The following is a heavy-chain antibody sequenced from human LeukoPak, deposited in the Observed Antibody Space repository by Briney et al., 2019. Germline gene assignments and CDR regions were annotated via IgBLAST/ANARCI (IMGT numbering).Heavy chain of an antibody. J-gene: IGHJ4*02. CDR3: ARATVIRVDY. Sequence: SETLSLTCTVSGGSISSGSYYWSWIRQPAGKGLEWIGRIYTSGSTNYNPSLKSRVTISVDTSKNQFSLKLSSVTAADTAVYYSARATVIRVDYWGQGTLVPVSS. D-gene: IGHD4-11*01. V-gene: IGHV4-61*02. CDR2: IYTSGST. CDR1: GGSISSGSYY.